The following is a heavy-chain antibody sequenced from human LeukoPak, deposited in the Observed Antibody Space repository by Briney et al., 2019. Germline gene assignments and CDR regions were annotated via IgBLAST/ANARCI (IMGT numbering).Heavy chain of an antibody. CDR2: TVPSDSYT. CDR3: ASWIGYDSSSYSLLYYYGMDV. V-gene: IGHV5-10-1*01. Sequence: GEALKISCKGSGYSFTSYWISWVRQMPGKGLEWMGMTVPSDSYTNYSPSFQGHVTISADKSISTAYLQWSSLKASDTAMYYCASWIGYDSSSYSLLYYYGMDVWGQGTTVTVSS. J-gene: IGHJ6*02. CDR1: GYSFTSYW. D-gene: IGHD3-22*01.